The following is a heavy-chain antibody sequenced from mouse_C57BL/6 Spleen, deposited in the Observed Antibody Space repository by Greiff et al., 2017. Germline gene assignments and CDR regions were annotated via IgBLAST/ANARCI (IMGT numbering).Heavy chain of an antibody. CDR2: ISSGSSTI. V-gene: IGHV5-17*01. D-gene: IGHD1-1*01. CDR3: ARGDYYDWYFDV. J-gene: IGHJ1*03. CDR1: GFTFSDYG. Sequence: EVMLVESGGGLVKPGGSLKLSCAASGFTFSDYGMHWVRQAPEKGLEWVAYISSGSSTIYYADKVKGRFTISRDNAKNTLFLQMTSLRSEDTAMYYCARGDYYDWYFDVWGTGTTVTVSS.